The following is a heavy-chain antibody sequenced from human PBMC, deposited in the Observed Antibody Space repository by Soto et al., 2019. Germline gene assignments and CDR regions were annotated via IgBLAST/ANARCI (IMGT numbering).Heavy chain of an antibody. Sequence: EVQLVESGGVVVQPGGSLRLSCDASGFIFDDFSMHWVRQAPGKGLEWVSLIGRDGINTYYADSVKGRFTISRDNSKNSLYLQMNSLTTEDTALYYCAKECGDASWDSYDSWGQGTLVNVSS. J-gene: IGHJ4*02. D-gene: IGHD2-2*01. CDR3: AKECGDASWDSYDS. CDR2: IGRDGINT. V-gene: IGHV3-43*01. CDR1: GFIFDDFS.